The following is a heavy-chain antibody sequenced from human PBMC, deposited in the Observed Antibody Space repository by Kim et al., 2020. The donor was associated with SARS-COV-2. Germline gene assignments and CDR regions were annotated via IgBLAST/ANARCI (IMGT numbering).Heavy chain of an antibody. CDR3: ARDPPYYDSSPTRGWFDP. Sequence: SVKVSCKASGGTFSSYAISWVRQAPGQGLEWMGGIIPIFGTANYAQRFQGRVMITADESTSTAYMELSSLRSEDTAVYYCARDPPYYDSSPTRGWFDPWGQGTLVTVSS. D-gene: IGHD3-22*01. CDR1: GGTFSSYA. CDR2: IIPIFGTA. J-gene: IGHJ5*02. V-gene: IGHV1-69*13.